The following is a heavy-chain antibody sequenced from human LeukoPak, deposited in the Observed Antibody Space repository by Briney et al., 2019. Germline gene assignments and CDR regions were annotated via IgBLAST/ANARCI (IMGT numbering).Heavy chain of an antibody. CDR1: GFTFSSYA. CDR2: ISGSGGST. J-gene: IGHJ6*02. V-gene: IGHV3-23*01. D-gene: IGHD3-22*01. Sequence: GGSLRLSCAASGFTFSSYAMSWVRQAPGKGLEWVSAISGSGGSTYYADSVKGRLTISRDNSKNTLYLQMSSLRAEDTAVYYCARVSTYESSGYPYYYYAMDVWGQGTTVTVSS. CDR3: ARVSTYESSGYPYYYYAMDV.